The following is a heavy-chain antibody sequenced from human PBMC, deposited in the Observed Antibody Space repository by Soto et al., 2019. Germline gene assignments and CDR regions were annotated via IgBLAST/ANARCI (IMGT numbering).Heavy chain of an antibody. CDR2: INPGDSDT. V-gene: IGHV5-51*01. D-gene: IGHD2-2*01. Sequence: GESLKISCKGSGYSFISHWIAWVRQTPGKGLEWMGIINPGDSDTRYSPSFQGQFTISADKSITTAYLPWSSLKASDTAMYYCARGYCTTTICAPWFDPWGQGTLVTVSS. J-gene: IGHJ5*02. CDR3: ARGYCTTTICAPWFDP. CDR1: GYSFISHW.